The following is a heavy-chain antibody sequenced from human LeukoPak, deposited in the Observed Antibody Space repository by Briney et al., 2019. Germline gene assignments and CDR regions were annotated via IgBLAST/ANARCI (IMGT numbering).Heavy chain of an antibody. CDR1: GFTFSSYT. CDR3: AKGFFDYGDYGYYFDY. Sequence: GGSLRLSCAASGFTFSSYTMNWVRQAAGKGLEWVAFIGYDGRNRDYADSVKGRFSISRDNSQNTLYLQMNSLRIEDTAVYYCAKGFFDYGDYGYYFDYWGQGTLVTVSS. J-gene: IGHJ4*02. CDR2: IGYDGRNR. D-gene: IGHD4-17*01. V-gene: IGHV3-30*02.